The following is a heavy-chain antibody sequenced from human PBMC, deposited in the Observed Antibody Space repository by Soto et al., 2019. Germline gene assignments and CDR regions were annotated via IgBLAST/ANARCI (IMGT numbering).Heavy chain of an antibody. CDR2: ISYSGTT. V-gene: IGHV4-30-4*01. CDR1: GDSISSSNYY. CDR3: ARAPSRGTTSRGPFDM. D-gene: IGHD1-7*01. Sequence: QVQLQESGPGLVKPSQTLSLTCTVSGDSISSSNYYWSWIRQPPGKGLEWIGYISYSGTTYYNPSLQTRLNIPQDTPKTHSSMNLTSVTPADPPVYNGARAPSRGTTSRGPFDMGGQGTVVTVSS. J-gene: IGHJ3*02.